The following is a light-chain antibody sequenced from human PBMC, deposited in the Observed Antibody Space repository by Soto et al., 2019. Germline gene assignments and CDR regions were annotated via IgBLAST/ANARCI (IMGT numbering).Light chain of an antibody. J-gene: IGKJ1*01. Sequence: EIVLTQFPATLSLSPGERATLSCRASQSVSSSSLAWYQQRRGQAPRLLIHGASSRATGIPDRFSGSGSGTDFTLTISRLEPEDFAVYYCQQYGSSPRTFGQGTKVDIK. CDR3: QQYGSSPRT. CDR1: QSVSSSS. V-gene: IGKV3-20*01. CDR2: GAS.